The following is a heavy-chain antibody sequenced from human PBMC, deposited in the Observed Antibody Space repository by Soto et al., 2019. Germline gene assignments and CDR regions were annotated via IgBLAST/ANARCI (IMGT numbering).Heavy chain of an antibody. CDR2: IYYSGST. J-gene: IGHJ4*02. CDR1: GGSISSSSYY. CDR3: ASHSSSSATQGYYYDY. D-gene: IGHD6-6*01. V-gene: IGHV4-39*01. Sequence: SETLSLTCTVSGGSISSSSYYWGWIRQPPGKGLEWIGSIYYSGSTYYNPSLKSRVTISVDTSKNQFSLKLSSVTAADTAVYYCASHSSSSATQGYYYDYWGQGTLVTVSS.